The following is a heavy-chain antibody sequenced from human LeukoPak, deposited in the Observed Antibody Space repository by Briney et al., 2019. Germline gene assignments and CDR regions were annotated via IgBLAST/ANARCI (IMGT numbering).Heavy chain of an antibody. CDR1: GESFSGYY. J-gene: IGHJ4*02. CDR3: ARGSRFWLGNFFRQPLFFDY. D-gene: IGHD3-10*01. CDR2: INDSGST. V-gene: IGHV4-34*01. Sequence: SETLSLTCAVYGESFSGYYWNWIRQPPGKGLESIGEINDSGSTNYNPSLKSRLTMSVDTSKNQFSLKLSSVTAADTAVYYCARGSRFWLGNFFRQPLFFDYWGQGNLATVSS.